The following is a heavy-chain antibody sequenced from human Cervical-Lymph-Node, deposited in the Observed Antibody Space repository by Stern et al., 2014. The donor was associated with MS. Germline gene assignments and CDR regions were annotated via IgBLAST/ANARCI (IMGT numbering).Heavy chain of an antibody. CDR3: ARDNGGWSVDS. CDR1: GYTFTSNQ. CDR2: INPGGGST. J-gene: IGHJ4*02. D-gene: IGHD6-19*01. Sequence: VQLLESGAEVKKPGASVKVSCKAFGYTFTSNQMHWVRQAPGQGLEWMGIINPGGGSTRYAQKLQGRVTMTRDTSTSTVYMELTSLRSEDTAVYSCARDNGGWSVDSWGQGTLVIVSS. V-gene: IGHV1-46*01.